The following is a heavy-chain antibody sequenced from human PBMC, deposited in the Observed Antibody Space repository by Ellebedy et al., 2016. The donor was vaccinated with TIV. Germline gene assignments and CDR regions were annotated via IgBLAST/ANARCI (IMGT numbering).Heavy chain of an antibody. CDR3: ARDGLTYYYGSGSYLGDY. CDR1: GFTFSSYG. Sequence: PGGSLRLSCSASGFTFSSYGMHRVRQAPGKGLEWVAFIRYDGSNKYYADSVKGRFTISRDNSKNTLYLQMNSLRPEDTAVYYCARDGLTYYYGSGSYLGDYWGQGTLVTVSS. D-gene: IGHD3-10*01. CDR2: IRYDGSNK. J-gene: IGHJ4*02. V-gene: IGHV3-30*02.